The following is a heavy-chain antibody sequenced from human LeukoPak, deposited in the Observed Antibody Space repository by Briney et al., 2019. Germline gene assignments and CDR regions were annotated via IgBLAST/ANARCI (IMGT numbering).Heavy chain of an antibody. V-gene: IGHV1-69*13. D-gene: IGHD1-26*01. CDR3: ARYEWELQGHDY. CDR2: IIPIFGTA. J-gene: IGHJ4*02. CDR1: GGTFSSYA. Sequence: ASVKVSCKASGGTFSSYAISWVRQAPGHGLEWMGGIIPIFGTANYAQKFQGRVTITADESTSTAYMELSSLRSEDTAVYYCARYEWELQGHDYWGQGTLVTVSS.